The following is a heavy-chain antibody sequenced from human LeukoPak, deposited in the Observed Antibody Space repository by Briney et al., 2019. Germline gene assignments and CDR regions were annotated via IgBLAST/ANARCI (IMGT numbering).Heavy chain of an antibody. CDR2: ISAYNGNT. Sequence: ASVKVSCKASGYTFTSYGISWVGQAPGQGLEWMGWISAYNGNTNYAQKLQGRVTMTTDTSTSTAYMELRSLRSDDTAVYYCARAHITTSWFDPWGQGTLVTVSS. D-gene: IGHD1-20*01. J-gene: IGHJ5*02. V-gene: IGHV1-18*01. CDR1: GYTFTSYG. CDR3: ARAHITTSWFDP.